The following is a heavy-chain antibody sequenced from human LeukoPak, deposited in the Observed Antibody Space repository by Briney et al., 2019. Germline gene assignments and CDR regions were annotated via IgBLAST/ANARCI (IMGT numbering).Heavy chain of an antibody. Sequence: GGSLRLSCAGSGFTFSSYGMHWVRQAPGKGLEWVAFIRYDGSNKYYADSVKGRFTISRDNSKNTLYLQMNSLRAEDTAVYYCAKDGGAYSGSYPSFVYWGQGTLVTVSS. J-gene: IGHJ4*02. CDR3: AKDGGAYSGSYPSFVY. V-gene: IGHV3-30*02. CDR2: IRYDGSNK. D-gene: IGHD1-26*01. CDR1: GFTFSSYG.